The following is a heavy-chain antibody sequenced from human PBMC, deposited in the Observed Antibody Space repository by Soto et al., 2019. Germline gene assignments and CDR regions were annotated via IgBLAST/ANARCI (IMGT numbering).Heavy chain of an antibody. Sequence: SETLSLTCAVYGGSFSGYYWSWIRQPPGKGLEWIGEINHSGSTNYNPSLKSRVTVSVDTSKNQFSLKLSSMTAADTAVYYCARGSTNAGYFDYWGQGTLVTVSS. J-gene: IGHJ4*02. CDR3: ARGSTNAGYFDY. D-gene: IGHD2-8*01. CDR2: INHSGST. CDR1: GGSFSGYY. V-gene: IGHV4-34*01.